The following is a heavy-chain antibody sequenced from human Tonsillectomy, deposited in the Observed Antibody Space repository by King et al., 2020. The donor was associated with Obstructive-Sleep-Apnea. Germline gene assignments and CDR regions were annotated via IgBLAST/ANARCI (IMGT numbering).Heavy chain of an antibody. J-gene: IGHJ6*02. CDR2: ISSSSSYI. Sequence: DVQLVESGGGLVKPGGSLRLSCAASGFTFSSYSMNWVRQAPGKGLEWVSSISSSSSYIYYADSVKGRFTFSRDNAKNSLYLQMNSLRAEDTAVYYCARDFYSSGRYYYYGMDVWGQGTTVTVSS. CDR1: GFTFSSYS. V-gene: IGHV3-21*01. CDR3: ARDFYSSGRYYYYGMDV. D-gene: IGHD6-25*01.